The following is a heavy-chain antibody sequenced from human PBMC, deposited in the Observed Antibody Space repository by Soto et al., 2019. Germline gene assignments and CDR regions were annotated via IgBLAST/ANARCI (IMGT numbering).Heavy chain of an antibody. Sequence: GSVKASFKASGYPFSNFGINLVPQAPGQGLEWMGWISAYSGDANHAQQLQGRVTLTTDTSTSTAYMELRSLRSDDTAVYYCARAPYSNSPGWDFQHWGQGTMVTVSS. V-gene: IGHV1-18*01. J-gene: IGHJ1*01. CDR1: GYPFSNFG. CDR3: ARAPYSNSPGWDFQH. D-gene: IGHD6-13*01. CDR2: ISAYSGDA.